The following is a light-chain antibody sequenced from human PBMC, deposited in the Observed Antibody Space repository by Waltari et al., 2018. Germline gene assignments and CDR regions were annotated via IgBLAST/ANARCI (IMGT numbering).Light chain of an antibody. J-gene: IGKJ3*01. CDR3: QQAYSFPFT. V-gene: IGKV1-12*01. CDR1: PGINNW. CDR2: SAS. Sequence: DLQITQSPSSVSASVGDRVTITCRASPGINNWLAWYQQKPGRAPKLLIYSASTLQSGVPSRFSGSGSGTEFTLTISSLQSEDFAVYYCQQAYSFPFTFGPGTKVDI.